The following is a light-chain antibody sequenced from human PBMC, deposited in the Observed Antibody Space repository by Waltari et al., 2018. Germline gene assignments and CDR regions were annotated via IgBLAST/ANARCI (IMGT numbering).Light chain of an antibody. CDR2: GKN. CDR1: SLRNHD. J-gene: IGLJ2*01. Sequence: SSELTQDPAVSVALGQTVTITCQGASLRNHDARWNQTKPGTAPVLVLYGKNYRPARIPDRFSGSIAGNAASRTITGAQAEDEAAYYCNSRDSSGRLLIFGGGTDLTVL. V-gene: IGLV3-19*01. CDR3: NSRDSSGRLLI.